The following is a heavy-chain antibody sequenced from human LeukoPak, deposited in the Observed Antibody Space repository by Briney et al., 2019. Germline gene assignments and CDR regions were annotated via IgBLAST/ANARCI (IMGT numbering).Heavy chain of an antibody. D-gene: IGHD2-2*01. J-gene: IGHJ3*02. Sequence: GGSLRLSCADSGFTFSSYAMSWVRQAPGKALEWVSAISGSGGSTYYADSVKGRFTISRDNSKNTLYLQMNSLRAEDTAVYYCAKDQDIVVVPGLDAFDIWGQRTMVTVSS. V-gene: IGHV3-23*01. CDR2: ISGSGGST. CDR3: AKDQDIVVVPGLDAFDI. CDR1: GFTFSSYA.